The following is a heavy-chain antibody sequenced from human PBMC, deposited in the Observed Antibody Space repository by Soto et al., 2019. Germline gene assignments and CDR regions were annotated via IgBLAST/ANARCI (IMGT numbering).Heavy chain of an antibody. CDR1: GNTFTNFG. J-gene: IGHJ5*02. D-gene: IGHD2-2*01. CDR2: ISAYTDDP. CDR3: ARVIPGAEAWFDP. Sequence: AASVKVSCKASGNTFTNFGVTWVRQAPGQGLEWMGWISAYTDDPNYAQKFQGRVTMTIDTSTSTAYLDLGSLTSDDTAVYYCARVIPGAEAWFDPWGQGTLVTVSS. V-gene: IGHV1-18*01.